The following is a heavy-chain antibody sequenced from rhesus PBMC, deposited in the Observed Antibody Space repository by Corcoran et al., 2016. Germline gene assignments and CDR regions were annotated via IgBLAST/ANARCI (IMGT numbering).Heavy chain of an antibody. CDR2: INGNSGST. D-gene: IGHD3-16*01. CDR3: ARYDSGRSGPGLEF. J-gene: IGHJ1*01. CDR1: GGSFSHYW. V-gene: IGHV4-80*01. Sequence: QVQLQESGPGLVKPSETLSLTCAVSGGSFSHYWWSWIRQPPGKGLEGIGEINGNSGSTSYNPSLKSRVTISKDASKNQFSLKLSSVTAADTAVFYCARYDSGRSGPGLEFWGQGALVTVSS.